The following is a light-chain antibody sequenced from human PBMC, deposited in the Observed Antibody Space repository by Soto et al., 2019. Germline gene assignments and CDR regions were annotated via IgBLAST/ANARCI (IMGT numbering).Light chain of an antibody. Sequence: EIVLTQSPGTLSLSPGERATLSCRASQSVRSSSLAWYQQKPGQAPRLLIYGASSRATGIPDRFSGSGSGTDFTLIISRLEPEDFAVYYCQQYGSSPLTFGGGTKVDIK. CDR1: QSVRSSS. V-gene: IGKV3-20*01. J-gene: IGKJ4*01. CDR3: QQYGSSPLT. CDR2: GAS.